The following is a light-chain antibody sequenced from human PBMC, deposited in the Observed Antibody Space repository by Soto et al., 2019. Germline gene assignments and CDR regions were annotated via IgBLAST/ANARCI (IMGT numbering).Light chain of an antibody. CDR1: QSISSW. Sequence: DIQMTQSPSTLYASVGDRVTITCRASQSISSWLAWYQQKPGKAPKLLIYKASSLEIGVPSRFSGSGSGTEFTLTISSLQAGDFATYYCQQYNGYSRTFGQGTKVDIK. CDR3: QQYNGYSRT. J-gene: IGKJ1*01. V-gene: IGKV1-5*03. CDR2: KAS.